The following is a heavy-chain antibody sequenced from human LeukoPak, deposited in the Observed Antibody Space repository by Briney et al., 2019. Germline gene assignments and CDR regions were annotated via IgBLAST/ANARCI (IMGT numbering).Heavy chain of an antibody. CDR2: ISAYNGNT. D-gene: IGHD6-19*01. V-gene: IGHV1-18*01. CDR1: GYTFTSYG. Sequence: ASVKVSCKASGYTFTSYGISWVRQAPGQGLEWVGWISAYNGNTNYAQKLQGRVTMTTDTSTSTAYMELRSLRSDDTAVYYCASPKQWRNVFDIWGQGTMVTVSS. J-gene: IGHJ3*02. CDR3: ASPKQWRNVFDI.